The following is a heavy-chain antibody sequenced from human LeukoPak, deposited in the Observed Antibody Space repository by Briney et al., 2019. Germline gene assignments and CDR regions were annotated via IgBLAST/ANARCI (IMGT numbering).Heavy chain of an antibody. J-gene: IGHJ4*02. CDR1: GYSLSSGFF. Sequence: SETLSLTCTVSGYSLSSGFFRDWIRQSPGKGLEWIGSSSHRGGSYHNPSLKSRVTISVDTSKNQFSLKLLSGTAADTAVYYCARAQDFSDSSGPNYLDFWGQGILVTVSS. D-gene: IGHD3-22*01. CDR2: SSHRGGS. V-gene: IGHV4-38-2*02. CDR3: ARAQDFSDSSGPNYLDF.